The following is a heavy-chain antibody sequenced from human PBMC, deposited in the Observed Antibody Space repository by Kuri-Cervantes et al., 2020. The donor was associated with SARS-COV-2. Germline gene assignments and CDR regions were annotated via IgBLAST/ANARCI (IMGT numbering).Heavy chain of an antibody. D-gene: IGHD6-19*01. CDR3: ARVGGQVAGTLYFQH. CDR2: IYHSGST. J-gene: IGHJ1*01. CDR1: GSSISRGYY. V-gene: IGHV4-38-2*01. Sequence: ESLKIPCAVSGSSISRGYYWGCIRQPPGKGLEWIGCIYHSGSTYYNPSPKSRVYISVDTSKTQFSLTLCYVTAAHTAVYYGARVGGQVAGTLYFQHWGQGTLVTVSS.